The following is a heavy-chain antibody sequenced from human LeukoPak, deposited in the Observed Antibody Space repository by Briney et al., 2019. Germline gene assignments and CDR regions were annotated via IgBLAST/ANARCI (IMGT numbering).Heavy chain of an antibody. D-gene: IGHD3-10*01. CDR1: GFTFSSYA. V-gene: IGHV3-23*01. Sequence: PGGSLRLSCAASGFTFSSYAMSWVRQAPGKGLEWVSVISNSDGSTFYADFVKGRFTISRDNSKNTLYLQMNSLRAEDTAVYYCAKRASGSGTSLYYFDYWGQGTLVTVSS. CDR3: AKRASGSGTSLYYFDY. J-gene: IGHJ4*02. CDR2: ISNSDGST.